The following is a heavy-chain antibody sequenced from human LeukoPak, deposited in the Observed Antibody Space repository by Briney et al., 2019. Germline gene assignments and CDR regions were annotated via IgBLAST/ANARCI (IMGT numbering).Heavy chain of an antibody. Sequence: GESLKISCKTSGYSLAIYWIGWVRQMPGEGLEWMGIIYLGDSDTRYSPSFQSQVTISADKSISTAYLQWGSLKASDTAIYYCATGGQQLAYFDYWGQGTLVTVSS. J-gene: IGHJ4*02. CDR2: IYLGDSDT. V-gene: IGHV5-51*01. CDR1: GYSLAIYW. D-gene: IGHD6-13*01. CDR3: ATGGQQLAYFDY.